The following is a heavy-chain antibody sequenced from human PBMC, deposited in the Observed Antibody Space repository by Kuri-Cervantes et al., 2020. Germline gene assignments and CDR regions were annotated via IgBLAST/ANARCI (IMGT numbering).Heavy chain of an antibody. Sequence: SLKISCAASGFTFDDYAMHWVRQAPGKGLEWVSGISWNSGSIGYADSVKGRFTISRDNAKNSLYLQMNSLRSEDTAVYYCASLLRFLEWPISPPLHVNYYYYMDVWGKGTTVTVSS. CDR2: ISWNSGSI. J-gene: IGHJ6*03. CDR3: ASLLRFLEWPISPPLHVNYYYYMDV. D-gene: IGHD3-3*01. V-gene: IGHV3-9*01. CDR1: GFTFDDYA.